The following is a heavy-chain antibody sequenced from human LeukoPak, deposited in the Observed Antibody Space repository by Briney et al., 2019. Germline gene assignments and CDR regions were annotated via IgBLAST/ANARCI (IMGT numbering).Heavy chain of an antibody. D-gene: IGHD2-15*01. CDR1: GFTFSSYA. J-gene: IGHJ4*02. CDR2: IRSKAYGGTT. V-gene: IGHV3-49*04. CDR3: TRILPHIVYYFDY. Sequence: GGSLRLSCAASGFTFSSYAMSWVRQAPGKGLEWVGFIRSKAYGGTTEYAASVKGRFTISRDDSKSIAYLQMNSLKTEDTAVYYCTRILPHIVYYFDYWGQGTLDTVSS.